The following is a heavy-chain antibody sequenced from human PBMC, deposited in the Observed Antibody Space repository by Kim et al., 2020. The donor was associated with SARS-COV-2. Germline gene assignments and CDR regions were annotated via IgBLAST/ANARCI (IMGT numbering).Heavy chain of an antibody. D-gene: IGHD2-2*03. CDR2: IDGSDGTT. Sequence: GGSLRLSCTTSGFTFIGHAMSWVRQAPGQGLEWASSIDGSDGTTYYVDSVKGRFTISRDDAKNTLYLQMRALRADDTATYYCMKGGWGWIWDHWGQGTLV. J-gene: IGHJ4*02. CDR1: GFTFIGHA. V-gene: IGHV3-23*01. CDR3: MKGGWGWIWDH.